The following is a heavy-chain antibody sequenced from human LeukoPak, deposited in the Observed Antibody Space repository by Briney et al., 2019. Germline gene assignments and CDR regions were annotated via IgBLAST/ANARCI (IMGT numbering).Heavy chain of an antibody. D-gene: IGHD1-14*01. J-gene: IGHJ6*03. CDR3: ARITGAIGRYYYMDV. CDR2: IYYTGIT. V-gene: IGHV4-61*10. CDR1: GGSISSGSYY. Sequence: PSETLSLTCTVSGGSISSGSYYWSWIRQPAGKGLEWIGYIYYTGITNYNPSLKNRVTISADTSKSQFSLNLSSVTAADTAIYYCARITGAIGRYYYMDVWGKGTTVTVSS.